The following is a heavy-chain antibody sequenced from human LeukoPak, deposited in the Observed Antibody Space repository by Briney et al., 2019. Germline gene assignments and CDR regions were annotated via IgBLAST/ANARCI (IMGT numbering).Heavy chain of an antibody. Sequence: ASVKISCKASGYTFTSYGISWVRQAPGQRLEWMGWINAGNGNTKYSQEFQGRVTITRDTSASTAYMELSSLRSEDMAVYYCARGLTVGATTFDYWGQGTLVTVSS. D-gene: IGHD1-26*01. CDR2: INAGNGNT. CDR1: GYTFTSYG. CDR3: ARGLTVGATTFDY. V-gene: IGHV1-3*03. J-gene: IGHJ4*02.